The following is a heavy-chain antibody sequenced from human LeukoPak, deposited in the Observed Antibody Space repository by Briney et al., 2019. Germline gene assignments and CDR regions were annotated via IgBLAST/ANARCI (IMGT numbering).Heavy chain of an antibody. CDR2: ISSSSSYI. J-gene: IGHJ3*02. CDR3: VRDHQWTFDI. D-gene: IGHD6-19*01. V-gene: IGHV3-21*01. CDR1: GFTFSSYS. Sequence: GGSLRLSCAASGFTFSSYSMNWVRQAPGKGLEWVSSISSSSSYIYYADSVRGRFTISRDNAKSSLYLQINSLRAEDTAVYYCVRDHQWTFDIWGQGTMVTVSS.